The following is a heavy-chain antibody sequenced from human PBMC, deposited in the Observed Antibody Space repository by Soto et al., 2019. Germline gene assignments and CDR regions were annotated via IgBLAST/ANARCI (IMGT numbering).Heavy chain of an antibody. V-gene: IGHV3-53*04. J-gene: IGHJ6*03. CDR1: GFTVSSNY. Sequence: PGGSLRLSCAASGFTVSSNYMSWVRQAPGKGLEWVSVIYSGGSTYYADSVKGRFTISRHNSKNTLYLQMNSLRAEDTAVYYCAREGIVVVPAAMDYYYMDVWGKGTTVTVSS. CDR2: IYSGGST. CDR3: AREGIVVVPAAMDYYYMDV. D-gene: IGHD2-2*01.